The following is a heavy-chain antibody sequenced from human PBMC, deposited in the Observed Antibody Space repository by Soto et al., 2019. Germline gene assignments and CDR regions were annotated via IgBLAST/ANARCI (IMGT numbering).Heavy chain of an antibody. J-gene: IGHJ4*02. D-gene: IGHD5-12*01. CDR3: ARARRGDGYNLGY. CDR2: IIPIFGTA. V-gene: IGHV1-69*06. CDR1: GGTFSSYA. Sequence: ASAKVSCKASGGTFSSYAISWVRQAPGQGLEWMGGIIPIFGTANYAQKFQGRVTITADKSTSTAYLELSSLRSEDTAVYYCARARRGDGYNLGYWGQGTMVTVYS.